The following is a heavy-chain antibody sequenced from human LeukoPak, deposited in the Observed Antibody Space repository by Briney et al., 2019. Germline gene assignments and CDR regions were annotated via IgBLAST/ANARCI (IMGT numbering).Heavy chain of an antibody. CDR3: AKRYCTDTSCHLGPYYYYMDV. V-gene: IGHV3-23*01. Sequence: GGSLRLSCAASGFTVSNYWMTWVRQAPGKGLEWDSAISGSGGGSTYYADSVKGRFTISRDNSKNTLYLQMNSLRAEDTAVYYCAKRYCTDTSCHLGPYYYYMDVWGKGTTVTISS. J-gene: IGHJ6*03. D-gene: IGHD2-2*01. CDR2: ISGSGGGST. CDR1: GFTVSNYW.